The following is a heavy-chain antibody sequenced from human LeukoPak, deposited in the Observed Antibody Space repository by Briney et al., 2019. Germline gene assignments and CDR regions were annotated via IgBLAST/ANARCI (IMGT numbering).Heavy chain of an antibody. V-gene: IGHV3-23*01. CDR3: AKVGGSGPRDY. J-gene: IGHJ4*02. CDR2: ITGNGATT. CDR1: GFTFSSSA. Sequence: GGSLRLSCAGSGFTFSSSAMSWVRQTPGKGLEWVSSITGNGATTYYSDSVKGRFTISRDNSKNTLYLQMNSLRAEDTAVYYCAKVGGSGPRDYWGQGTLVTVSS. D-gene: IGHD2-15*01.